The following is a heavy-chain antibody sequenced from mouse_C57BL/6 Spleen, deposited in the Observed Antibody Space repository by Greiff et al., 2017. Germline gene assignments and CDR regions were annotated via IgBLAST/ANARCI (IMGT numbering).Heavy chain of an antibody. CDR3: ARSTVVATDAY. Sequence: VQLQQPGAELVKPGASVKLSCKASGYTFTSYWMHWVKQRPGQGLEWIGMIHPNSGSTNYNEKFKSKATLTVDKSSSTAYMQLSSLTSEDSAVYYCARSTVVATDAYWGQGTLVTVSA. CDR2: IHPNSGST. CDR1: GYTFTSYW. D-gene: IGHD1-1*01. J-gene: IGHJ3*01. V-gene: IGHV1-64*01.